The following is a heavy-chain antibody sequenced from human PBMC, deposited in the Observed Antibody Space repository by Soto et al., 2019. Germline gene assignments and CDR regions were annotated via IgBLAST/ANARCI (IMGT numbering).Heavy chain of an antibody. CDR3: ARDSPLGYCSGGSCYSLAFDY. CDR1: GYTFTGYY. V-gene: IGHV1-2*04. Sequence: GASVKVSCTASGYTFTGYYMHWVRQAPGQGLEWMGWINPNSGGTNYAQKFQGWVTMTRDTSISTAYMELSRLRSDDTAVYYCARDSPLGYCSGGSCYSLAFDYWGQGTLVTVSS. J-gene: IGHJ4*02. D-gene: IGHD2-15*01. CDR2: INPNSGGT.